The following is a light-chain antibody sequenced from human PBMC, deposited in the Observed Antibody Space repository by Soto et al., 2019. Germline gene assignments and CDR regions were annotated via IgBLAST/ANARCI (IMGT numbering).Light chain of an antibody. Sequence: DIQMTQSPSTLSSSVGDRVIITCRASQSITTWLAWYQQKPGKAPKLLIYDASSLESGVPSRFSGSGYGTEFTLTISSLQPDDFATYYCQQYDSYSLTFGQGTKVEIK. V-gene: IGKV1-5*01. J-gene: IGKJ1*01. CDR3: QQYDSYSLT. CDR1: QSITTW. CDR2: DAS.